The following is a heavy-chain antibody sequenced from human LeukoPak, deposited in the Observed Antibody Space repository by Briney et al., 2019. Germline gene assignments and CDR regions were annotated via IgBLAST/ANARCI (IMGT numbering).Heavy chain of an antibody. Sequence: GASVKVSRRASGSTFTNYGISWVRQAPGQGLEWMGWISVYNGNTKYAQKLQGRATMTTDTSTSTAYMELRSLRSDDTAVYYCARGLDYGGNTLVLSASDMWGQGTMVTVSS. CDR3: ARGLDYGGNTLVLSASDM. D-gene: IGHD4-23*01. V-gene: IGHV1-18*01. CDR1: GSTFTNYG. CDR2: ISVYNGNT. J-gene: IGHJ3*02.